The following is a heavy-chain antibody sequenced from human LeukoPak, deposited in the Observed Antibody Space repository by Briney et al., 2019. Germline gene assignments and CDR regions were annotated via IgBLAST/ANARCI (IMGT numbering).Heavy chain of an antibody. CDR3: ARQKREGSGSYYRFLAFDI. V-gene: IGHV5-10-1*01. Sequence: GESLRISCKGSGYSFTSYWISWVRQVPGKGLEWMGRIDPSDSYTNYSPSFQGHVTISADKSISSAYLQWSSLKASDTAMYYCARQKREGSGSYYRFLAFDIWGQGTMVTVSS. J-gene: IGHJ3*02. CDR2: IDPSDSYT. CDR1: GYSFTSYW. D-gene: IGHD3-10*01.